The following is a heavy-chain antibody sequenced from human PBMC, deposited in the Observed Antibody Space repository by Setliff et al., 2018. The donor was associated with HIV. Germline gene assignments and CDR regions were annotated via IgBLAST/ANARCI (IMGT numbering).Heavy chain of an antibody. Sequence: RGESLRLSCAASGFTFSGAEIHWVRQAAGKGLEWVGRIRSKADKYATDYGASAKGRFIISRDDSKKTAYLQMNTLRAEDTAMYYCLLPCTSGWHNWADPWGQGTLVTV. V-gene: IGHV3-73*01. CDR3: LLPCTSGWHNWADP. CDR1: GFTFSGAE. D-gene: IGHD6-19*01. J-gene: IGHJ5*02. CDR2: IRSKADKYAT.